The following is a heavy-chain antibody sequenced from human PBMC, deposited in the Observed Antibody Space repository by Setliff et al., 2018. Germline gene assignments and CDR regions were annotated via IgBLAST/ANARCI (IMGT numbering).Heavy chain of an antibody. CDR1: GGTFSNYA. V-gene: IGHV1-69*11. Sequence: SVKVSCKASGGTFSNYAINWVRQAPGQGLEWRGRIIPVLGSAKYAQKFQGRVTITADESTRTAYMELSSVRFEDTAVYYCARDTRDRYDTSGHYLSLDYWGQGTLVTVSS. CDR2: IIPVLGSA. CDR3: ARDTRDRYDTSGHYLSLDY. J-gene: IGHJ4*02. D-gene: IGHD3-22*01.